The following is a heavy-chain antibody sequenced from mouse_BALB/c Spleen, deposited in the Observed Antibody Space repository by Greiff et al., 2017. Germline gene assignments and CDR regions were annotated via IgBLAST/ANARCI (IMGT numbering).Heavy chain of an antibody. J-gene: IGHJ1*01. CDR3: ARRPFDV. V-gene: IGHV5-9-3*01. CDR1: GFTFSSYA. CDR2: ISSGGSYT. Sequence: EVKLVESGGGLVKPGGSLKLSCAASGFTFSSYAMSWVRQTPEKRLEWVATISSGGSYTYYPDSVKGRFTISRDNAKNTLYLQMSSLRSEDTAMYYCARRPFDVWGAGTTVTVSS.